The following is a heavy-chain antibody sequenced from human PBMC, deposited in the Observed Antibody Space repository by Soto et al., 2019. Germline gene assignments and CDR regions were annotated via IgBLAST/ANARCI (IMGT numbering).Heavy chain of an antibody. D-gene: IGHD3-9*01. CDR3: ARSPHFDGYNDY. CDR1: GDSISSGRYY. J-gene: IGHJ4*02. V-gene: IGHV4-31*03. CDR2: VYYSGST. Sequence: QVQLQESGPGLVKPSQTLSLTCTVSGDSISSGRYYWSWIRQHPVKGLEWISHVYYSGSTYYSPSRNSRVTISVDTSKNQFSLKLSSVTEADTAVYYCARSPHFDGYNDYWGRGTLVTVSS.